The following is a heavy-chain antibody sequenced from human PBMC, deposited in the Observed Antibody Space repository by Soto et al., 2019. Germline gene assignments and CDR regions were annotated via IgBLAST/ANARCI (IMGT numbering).Heavy chain of an antibody. V-gene: IGHV4-34*01. Sequence: SETLSLTCAVYGGSFSGYYWSWIRQPPGKGLEWIGEINHSGSTNYNPSLKSRVTISVDTSKNQFSLKLSSVTAADTAVYYCARTTMVRGVTNHWGQGTLVTVSS. CDR1: GGSFSGYY. CDR2: INHSGST. D-gene: IGHD3-10*01. J-gene: IGHJ4*02. CDR3: ARTTMVRGVTNH.